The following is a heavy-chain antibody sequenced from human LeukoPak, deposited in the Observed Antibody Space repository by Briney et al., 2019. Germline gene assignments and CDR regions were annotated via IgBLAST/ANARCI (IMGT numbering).Heavy chain of an antibody. CDR3: ARGITMVRGAQRYYFDY. CDR1: GGTFSSYA. D-gene: IGHD3-10*01. J-gene: IGHJ4*02. CDR2: IIPIFGTA. Sequence: GASVKVSCKASGGTFSSYAISWVRQAPGQGPEWRGGIIPIFGTANYAQKFQGRVTITTDESTSTAYMELSSLRSEDTAVYYCARGITMVRGAQRYYFDYWGQGTLVTVSS. V-gene: IGHV1-69*05.